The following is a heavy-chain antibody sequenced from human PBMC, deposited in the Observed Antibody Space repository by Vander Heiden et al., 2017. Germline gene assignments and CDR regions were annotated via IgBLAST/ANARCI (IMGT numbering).Heavy chain of an antibody. J-gene: IGHJ4*02. D-gene: IGHD3-3*01. CDR3: ARGIFGVEKFFDY. CDR2: VTPVFGTP. V-gene: IGHV1-69*01. Sequence: QVQLVQSGAEVKQPGSSVAVSCQAAGDKFSTYGISGVRQAPGQGPEWMGGVTPVFGTPNDAQKFQGRVTISADESTSTVYMELSSLRSDDTAVYYCARGIFGVEKFFDYWGQGSLVTVSS. CDR1: GDKFSTYG.